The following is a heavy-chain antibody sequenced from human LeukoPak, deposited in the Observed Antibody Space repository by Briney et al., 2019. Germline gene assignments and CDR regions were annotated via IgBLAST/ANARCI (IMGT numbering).Heavy chain of an antibody. CDR3: ARDMGQPLYDY. V-gene: IGHV3-7*01. CDR1: GFTFSSYW. D-gene: IGHD2-2*01. CDR2: IKQDVSGK. J-gene: IGHJ4*02. Sequence: PGGTLSLSCVASGFTFSSYWMSWVRQAPGKGLEWVANIKQDVSGKDYVDTKKGRFTISRDNAKKTLNLQMNSLRVEDTAVYYGARDMGQPLYDYWGQGTLVSVSS.